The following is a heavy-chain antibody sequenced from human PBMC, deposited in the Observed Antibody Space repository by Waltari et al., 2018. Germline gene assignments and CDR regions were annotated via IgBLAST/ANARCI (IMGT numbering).Heavy chain of an antibody. CDR2: INPNSGGT. V-gene: IGHV1-2*02. J-gene: IGHJ4*02. Sequence: QVQLVQSGAEVKKPGASVKVSCKASGYTFTGYYMHWVRQAPGQGLEWMGWINPNSGGTNYAQKLQGRVTMTRDTSISTAYMELSRLRSDDTAVYYCARGPVTARLFDYWGQGTLVTVSS. D-gene: IGHD2-21*02. CDR1: GYTFTGYY. CDR3: ARGPVTARLFDY.